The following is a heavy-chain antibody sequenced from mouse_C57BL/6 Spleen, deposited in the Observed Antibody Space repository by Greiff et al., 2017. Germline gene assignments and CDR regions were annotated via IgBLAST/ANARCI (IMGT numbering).Heavy chain of an antibody. Sequence: EVKLVESGGGLVKPGGSLKLSCAASGFTFSDYGMHWVRQAPEKGLEWVAYISSGSSTIYYADTVKGRFTISRDNAKNTLFLQMTSLRSEDTAMYYCAPIYYGNYNYAMDDWGQGTSVTVSS. J-gene: IGHJ4*01. CDR2: ISSGSSTI. D-gene: IGHD2-1*01. V-gene: IGHV5-17*01. CDR3: APIYYGNYNYAMDD. CDR1: GFTFSDYG.